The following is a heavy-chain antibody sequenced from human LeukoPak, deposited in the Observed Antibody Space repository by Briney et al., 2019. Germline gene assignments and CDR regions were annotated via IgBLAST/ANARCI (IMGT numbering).Heavy chain of an antibody. CDR3: VKGGRFGGNSWFDP. V-gene: IGHV3-23*01. CDR1: GFTFNNYA. CDR2: ISGSGGSR. Sequence: GGSLRLSCAASGFTFNNYAIHWVRQAPGKGLEWVSGISGSGGSRFYADSVRGRFTIYRDNSKNTVDVQMSSLSAEDTAVYYCVKGGRFGGNSWFDPWGQGTLVIVSS. J-gene: IGHJ5*02. D-gene: IGHD4-23*01.